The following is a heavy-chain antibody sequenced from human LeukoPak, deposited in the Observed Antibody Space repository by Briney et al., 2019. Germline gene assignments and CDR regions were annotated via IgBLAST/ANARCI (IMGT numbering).Heavy chain of an antibody. CDR1: GYTFTSYG. CDR3: ARDHMVRGGPLDY. J-gene: IGHJ4*02. D-gene: IGHD3-10*01. CDR2: ISAYNGNT. Sequence: ASVKVSCKASGYTFTSYGISWVRQAPGQGPEWMGWISAYNGNTEYAQKFQGRVTMTTDTSTSTAYMELRSLTSDDTAVYHCARDHMVRGGPLDYWGQGTLVTVSS. V-gene: IGHV1-18*01.